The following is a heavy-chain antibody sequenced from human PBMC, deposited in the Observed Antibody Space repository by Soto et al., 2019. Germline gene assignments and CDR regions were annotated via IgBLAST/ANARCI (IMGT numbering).Heavy chain of an antibody. J-gene: IGHJ6*02. D-gene: IGHD4-4*01. Sequence: GGSLRLSCAASGFTFSSYAMSWVRQAPGKGLEWVSAISGSGGSTYYADSVKGRFTISRDNSKNTLYLQMNSLRAEDTAVYYCAKDPTTVNYYYYGMDVWGQGTTVTVSS. V-gene: IGHV3-23*01. CDR1: GFTFSSYA. CDR3: AKDPTTVNYYYYGMDV. CDR2: ISGSGGST.